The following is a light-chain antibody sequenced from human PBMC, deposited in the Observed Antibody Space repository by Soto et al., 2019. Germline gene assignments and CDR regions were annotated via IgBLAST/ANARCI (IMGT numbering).Light chain of an antibody. Sequence: DIQMTQSPSTLSASVGDRVTITCRASQSISTWLAWYQQKPGKAPKLLIYKASSLRNGVPSRFSGSGSVTEFTLTIYSLQPDDFASYYCPQYNGYPHTFGQGTKLEIK. CDR3: PQYNGYPHT. CDR1: QSISTW. CDR2: KAS. V-gene: IGKV1-5*03. J-gene: IGKJ2*01.